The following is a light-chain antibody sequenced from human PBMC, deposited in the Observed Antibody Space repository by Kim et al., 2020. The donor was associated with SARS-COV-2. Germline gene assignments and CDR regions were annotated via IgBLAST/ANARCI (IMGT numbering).Light chain of an antibody. J-gene: IGLJ3*02. CDR1: HPDAATNN. CDR3: ATRDYSMNGWV. CDR2: DTN. V-gene: IGLV1-44*01. Sequence: GQEDNISCSRNHPDAATNNLNWCQHLPRTDPKLLIYDTNHRPSGVPDRCSGSSAGTSATLAIRGHQSADEGDYYCATRDYSMNGWVFGGGAKVTVL.